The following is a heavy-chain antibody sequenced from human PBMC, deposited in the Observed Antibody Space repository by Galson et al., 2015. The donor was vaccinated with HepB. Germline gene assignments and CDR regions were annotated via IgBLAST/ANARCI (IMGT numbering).Heavy chain of an antibody. Sequence: SLRLSCAASGFTFSSYWMSWVRQAPGKGLEWVANIKQDGSEKYYVDSVKGRFTISRDNAKNSLYLQMNSLRAEDTAVYYCARDVRRGVITGVVAFDIWGQGTMVTVSS. D-gene: IGHD3-10*01. CDR3: ARDVRRGVITGVVAFDI. CDR2: IKQDGSEK. CDR1: GFTFSSYW. J-gene: IGHJ3*02. V-gene: IGHV3-7*03.